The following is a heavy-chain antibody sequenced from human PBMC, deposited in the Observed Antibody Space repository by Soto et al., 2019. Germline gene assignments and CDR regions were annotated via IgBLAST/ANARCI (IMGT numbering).Heavy chain of an antibody. D-gene: IGHD7-27*01. V-gene: IGHV1-8*01. CDR1: GYTFTNYD. Sequence: QVQLVQSGAEVKEPGASVKVSCKASGYTFTNYDINWVRQATGQGPEWMGWMNPDSGDTGYVPNFQGRVYMTRSTSISTAYMELSDLRSEDTAVYYCARSRGGTGVHFDFWGQGTQVTVSS. CDR3: ARSRGGTGVHFDF. CDR2: MNPDSGDT. J-gene: IGHJ4*02.